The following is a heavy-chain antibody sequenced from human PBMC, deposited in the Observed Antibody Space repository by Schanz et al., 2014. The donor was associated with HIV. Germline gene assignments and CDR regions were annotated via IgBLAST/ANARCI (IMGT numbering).Heavy chain of an antibody. V-gene: IGHV3-30*18. CDR3: AKDQTSFGSSFFDY. D-gene: IGHD6-6*01. Sequence: QVQLVESGGGVVQPGRSLRLSCAASGFTFSSYGMHWVRQAPGKGREWVAIISFEGTYEYYADSGKGRFTISRDKSKNTLYLQMNSLRPDDTGVYYCAKDQTSFGSSFFDYWGQGTLVTVSS. CDR2: ISFEGTYE. J-gene: IGHJ4*02. CDR1: GFTFSSYG.